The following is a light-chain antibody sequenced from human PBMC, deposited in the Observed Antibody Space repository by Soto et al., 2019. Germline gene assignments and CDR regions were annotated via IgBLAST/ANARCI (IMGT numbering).Light chain of an antibody. J-gene: IGKJ1*01. CDR3: HQYNFWPT. CDR1: HSVSTN. V-gene: IGKV3-15*01. Sequence: EIVMTQSPATLSFSPGERATLSCRASHSVSTNLAWYQQKPGQSPRPPIYRTATRATGVPARFSGGGSGTEFTLSINSLQSEDFAVYFCHQYNFWPTFGQGTKVDIK. CDR2: RTA.